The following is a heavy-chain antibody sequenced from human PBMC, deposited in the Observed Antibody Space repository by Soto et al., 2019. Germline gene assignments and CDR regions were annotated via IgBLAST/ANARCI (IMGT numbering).Heavy chain of an antibody. V-gene: IGHV3-21*01. Sequence: EVQLVESGGGLVKPGGSLRLSCAASGFTFSSYSMNWVRQAPGKGLEWVSFISSSSSYIYYADSVKGRFTISRDNAKNSLYLQMNSLRAEDTAVYYCARDTDTEGGDYWGQGTLVTVSS. CDR3: ARDTDTEGGDY. J-gene: IGHJ4*02. CDR1: GFTFSSYS. D-gene: IGHD5-18*01. CDR2: ISSSSSYI.